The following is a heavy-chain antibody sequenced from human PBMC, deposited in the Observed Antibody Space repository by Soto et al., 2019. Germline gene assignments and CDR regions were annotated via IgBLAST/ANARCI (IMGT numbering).Heavy chain of an antibody. Sequence: PSETLSLTCTVSGRSISSRSYFWGWIRQPSGQGLEWIGNVDFSGNTYYNPSLKSRVTMSADTSKNQFSLILSSVTAADTAVYYCARPRDYNSLTGHLGNYFDPWGQGTLVTVS. CDR3: ARPRDYNSLTGHLGNYFDP. D-gene: IGHD3-9*01. J-gene: IGHJ5*02. CDR1: GRSISSRSYF. CDR2: VDFSGNT. V-gene: IGHV4-39*01.